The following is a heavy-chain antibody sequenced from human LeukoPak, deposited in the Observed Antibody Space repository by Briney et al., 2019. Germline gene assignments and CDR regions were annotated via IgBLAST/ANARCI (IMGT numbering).Heavy chain of an antibody. CDR1: GYTLTELS. CDR3: ATDPVGYCSANGCYSIDY. CDR2: FDPEDGET. J-gene: IGHJ4*02. Sequence: ASVKVSCKVSGYTLTELSMHWVRQAPGKGLEWMGGFDPEDGETIYAQKFQGRVTMTEDTSTDTAYMELTSLRSDDTAMYYCATDPVGYCSANGCYSIDYWGQGTLVTVSS. D-gene: IGHD2-15*01. V-gene: IGHV1-24*01.